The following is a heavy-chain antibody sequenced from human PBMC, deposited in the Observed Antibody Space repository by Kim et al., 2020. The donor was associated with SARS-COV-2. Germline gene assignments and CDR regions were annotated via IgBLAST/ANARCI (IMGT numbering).Heavy chain of an antibody. CDR3: AKTLDPEFGDNPNYFYYGMDV. J-gene: IGHJ6*02. Sequence: GGSLRLSCAASGFSFSTYGMHWVRQAPGRGLEWVAFVWYDGYKKHYADSVKGRFTISRDNSKNTLYLQMNNLRAEDTAVYYCAKTLDPEFGDNPNYFYYGMDVWGQGTTVTVSS. D-gene: IGHD2-21*01. CDR2: VWYDGYKK. CDR1: GFSFSTYG. V-gene: IGHV3-30*02.